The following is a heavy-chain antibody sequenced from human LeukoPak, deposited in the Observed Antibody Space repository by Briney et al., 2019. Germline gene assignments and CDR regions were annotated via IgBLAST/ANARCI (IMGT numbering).Heavy chain of an antibody. J-gene: IGHJ4*02. V-gene: IGHV3-7*01. CDR2: IKYDGSDK. D-gene: IGHD6-13*01. CDR3: ARLKRQQRFDY. Sequence: GGSLRLSCAASGFTFSSYAMSWGRQAPGEGVEWVANIKYDGSDKYYVDSVKGRFTISRDNAKNSLYLQMNSLRAEDMAVYYCARLKRQQRFDYWGQGTLVTVSS. CDR1: GFTFSSYA.